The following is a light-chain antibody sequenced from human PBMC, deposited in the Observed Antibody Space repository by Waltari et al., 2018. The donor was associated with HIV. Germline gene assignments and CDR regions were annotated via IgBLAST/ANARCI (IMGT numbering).Light chain of an antibody. V-gene: IGLV1-47*01. CDR3: AAWDGSLRGGV. CDR2: TNN. J-gene: IGLJ3*02. Sequence: QSVLTQPPSASGTPGQRVTISCSGSSSTIGINDVSWYQHRQGTAPKLLIFTNNQRPSWVPDRFSASKSGTSASLAISALQSDDEADYYCAAWDGSLRGGVFGGGTKLTV. CDR1: SSTIGIND.